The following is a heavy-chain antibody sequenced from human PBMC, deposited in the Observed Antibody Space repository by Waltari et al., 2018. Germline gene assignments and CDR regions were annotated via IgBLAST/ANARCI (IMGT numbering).Heavy chain of an antibody. CDR3: ANGRGIAARPFRPPFDY. Sequence: QVQLVESGGGVVQPGGSLRLSCAASGFPFSSSGMPWVRPAPGKGLEWVAFIRYDGSNKYYADSVKGRFTISRDNSKKTLYLQMNSLRAEDTAVYYCANGRGIAARPFRPPFDYWGQGTLVTVSS. V-gene: IGHV3-30*02. J-gene: IGHJ4*02. D-gene: IGHD6-6*01. CDR1: GFPFSSSG. CDR2: IRYDGSNK.